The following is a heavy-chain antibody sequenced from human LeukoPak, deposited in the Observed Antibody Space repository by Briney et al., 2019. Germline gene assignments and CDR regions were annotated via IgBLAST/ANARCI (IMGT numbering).Heavy chain of an antibody. CDR1: GYTFTGYY. V-gene: IGHV1-2*02. Sequence: ASVKVSCKASGYTFTGYYMHWVRQAPGQGLEWMGWINPNSGGTNYAQKFQGRVTMTRDTSISTAYMELSRLRSDDTAVYYCARASGIAARGWFDPWGQGTPVTVSS. CDR2: INPNSGGT. CDR3: ARASGIAARGWFDP. J-gene: IGHJ5*02. D-gene: IGHD6-6*01.